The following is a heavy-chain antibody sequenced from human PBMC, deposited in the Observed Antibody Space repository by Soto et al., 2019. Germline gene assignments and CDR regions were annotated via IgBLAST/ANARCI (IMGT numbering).Heavy chain of an antibody. CDR2: ISGSGGST. Sequence: PGGSLRLSCAASGLTFSSYAMSWVRQAPGKGLEWVSAISGSGGSTYYADSVKGRFTISRDNSKNTLYLRMNSLKTEDTAVYYCVRATYFSDSSGYTRCLDYWGQGTLVTVSS. CDR1: GLTFSSYA. CDR3: VRATYFSDSSGYTRCLDY. V-gene: IGHV3-23*01. J-gene: IGHJ4*02. D-gene: IGHD3-22*01.